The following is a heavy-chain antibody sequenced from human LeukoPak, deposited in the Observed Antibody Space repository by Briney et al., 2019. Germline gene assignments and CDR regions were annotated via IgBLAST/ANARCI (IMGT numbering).Heavy chain of an antibody. Sequence: GGSLRLSCAASGFTFSSYWMHWVRQAPGKGLVWVSRINSDGSSTSYADSVKGRFTISRDNSKNTLYLQMNSLRAEDTAVYYCARTFWGLRGVNNWFDPWGQGTLVTVSS. J-gene: IGHJ5*02. CDR1: GFTFSSYW. CDR3: ARTFWGLRGVNNWFDP. D-gene: IGHD3-16*01. CDR2: INSDGSST. V-gene: IGHV3-74*01.